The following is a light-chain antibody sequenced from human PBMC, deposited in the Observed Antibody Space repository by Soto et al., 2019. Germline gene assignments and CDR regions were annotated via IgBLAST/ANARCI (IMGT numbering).Light chain of an antibody. V-gene: IGKV3-20*01. CDR1: QSVSSSY. CDR3: QQYGSSPYT. CDR2: GAS. Sequence: EIVLTQSPGTLSLSPGERATLSCMASQSVSSSYLAWYQQKPGQAPRLLIYGASSRATGIPDRFSGSGSGTDFTLTISRLEPEDFAVYYCQQYGSSPYTFGRGPKLEIK. J-gene: IGKJ2*01.